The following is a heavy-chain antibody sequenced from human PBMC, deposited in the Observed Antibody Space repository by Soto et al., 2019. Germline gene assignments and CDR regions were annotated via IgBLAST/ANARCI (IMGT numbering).Heavy chain of an antibody. J-gene: IGHJ1*01. CDR2: INPNSGGT. Sequence: ASVKVSCKASGYTFTGYYMHWVRQAPGQGLEWMGWINPNSGGTNYAQKFQGRVTMTRDTSISTAYMELSRLRSDDTAVYYCARERELLPSEYFQHWGQGTLVTVSS. V-gene: IGHV1-2*02. CDR3: ARERELLPSEYFQH. D-gene: IGHD1-26*01. CDR1: GYTFTGYY.